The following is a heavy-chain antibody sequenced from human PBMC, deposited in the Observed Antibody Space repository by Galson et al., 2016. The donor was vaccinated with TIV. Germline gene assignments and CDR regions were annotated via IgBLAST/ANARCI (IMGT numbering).Heavy chain of an antibody. CDR3: ARHGRRGPGFSGFEG. D-gene: IGHD3-9*01. CDR1: RYNFASHW. CDR2: IFPGDSDT. Sequence: QSGAEVKKPGESLKISCKGSRYNFASHWIGWVRQMPGKGPEWMGIIFPGDSDTRYSPSFQGQDTMSADKSISTAYLQWSSLKASDSAISYCARHGRRGPGFSGFEGWGQGTKVIVSS. J-gene: IGHJ3*01. V-gene: IGHV5-51*01.